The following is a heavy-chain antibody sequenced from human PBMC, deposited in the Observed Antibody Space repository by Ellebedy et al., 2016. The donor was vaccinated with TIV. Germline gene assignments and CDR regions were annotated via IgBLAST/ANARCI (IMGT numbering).Heavy chain of an antibody. CDR3: ARSRSSGWLHTPDY. Sequence: AASVKVSCKASGYTFSSYFMHWVRQAPGQGHEWMGIINPSSGSTTYAQNLQVRVTMTRDTSTPTVYMELSRLTSEDTAVYYCARSRSSGWLHTPDYWGQGTLVIVSS. CDR2: INPSSGST. CDR1: GYTFSSYF. D-gene: IGHD6-19*01. V-gene: IGHV1-46*04. J-gene: IGHJ4*02.